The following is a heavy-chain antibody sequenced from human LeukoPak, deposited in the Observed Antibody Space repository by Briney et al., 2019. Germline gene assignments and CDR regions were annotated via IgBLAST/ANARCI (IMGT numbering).Heavy chain of an antibody. V-gene: IGHV4-39*01. CDR2: IYYSGST. Sequence: PSETLSLTCTVSGGSISSGTYYWGWIRQPPGKGLEWSGSIYYSGSTYYNPSLKSRVTISVDTSKNQFSLKLSSVTAADTAVYYCARQEEYYGSGSYFDYWGQGTLVTVSS. CDR3: ARQEEYYGSGSYFDY. D-gene: IGHD3-10*01. J-gene: IGHJ4*02. CDR1: GGSISSGTYY.